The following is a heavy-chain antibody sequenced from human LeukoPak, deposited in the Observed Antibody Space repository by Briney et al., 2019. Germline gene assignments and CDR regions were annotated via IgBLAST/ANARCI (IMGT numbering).Heavy chain of an antibody. CDR2: ISGSGYYK. CDR3: ARGGPTPGRPRYCSSTSCYFDP. D-gene: IGHD2-2*01. J-gene: IGHJ5*02. Sequence: PGGSLRLSCAASGFTFKSYAMSWVRQAPGKGLEWVSSISGSGYYKYHGDSVKGRFTISRDNSKNTLYLQMNSLRAEDAAVYYCARGGPTPGRPRYCSSTSCYFDPWGQGTLVTVSS. V-gene: IGHV3-23*01. CDR1: GFTFKSYA.